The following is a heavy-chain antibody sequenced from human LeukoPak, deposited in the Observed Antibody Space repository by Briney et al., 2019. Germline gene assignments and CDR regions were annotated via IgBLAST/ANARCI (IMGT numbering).Heavy chain of an antibody. Sequence: PGGFLRLSCAASGFTFKSYGMTWVRQVPGKGLEWVSSITGAGSSTKYADSVNGRFTISRDNSKNTLSLQMTGLRAEDTAVYYCARKVAVAMDLDYWGQGTLVTVSS. V-gene: IGHV3-23*01. CDR1: GFTFKSYG. CDR3: ARKVAVAMDLDY. D-gene: IGHD5-18*01. J-gene: IGHJ4*02. CDR2: ITGAGSST.